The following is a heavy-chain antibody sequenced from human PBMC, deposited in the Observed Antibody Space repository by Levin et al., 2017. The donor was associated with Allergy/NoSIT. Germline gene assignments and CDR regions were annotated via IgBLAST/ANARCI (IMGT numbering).Heavy chain of an antibody. CDR3: ARERGYCSGGSCSYGMDV. D-gene: IGHD2-15*01. CDR2: ISSSSSYI. J-gene: IGHJ6*02. V-gene: IGHV3-21*01. CDR1: GFTFSSYS. Sequence: GGSLRLSCAASGFTFSSYSMNWVRQAPGKGLEWVSSISSSSSYIYYADSVKGRFTISRDNAKNSLYLQMNSLRAEDTAVYYCARERGYCSGGSCSYGMDVWGQGTTVTVSS.